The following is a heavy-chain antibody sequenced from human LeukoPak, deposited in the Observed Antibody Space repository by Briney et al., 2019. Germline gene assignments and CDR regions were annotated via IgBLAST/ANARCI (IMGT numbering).Heavy chain of an antibody. D-gene: IGHD6-6*01. J-gene: IGHJ4*02. CDR2: INHSGST. CDR3: ARGAARPSYYFDY. CDR1: GGSFSGYY. Sequence: SETLSLTCAVYGGSFSGYYWSWIRQPPGKGLEWIGEINHSGSTNYNPSLKSRVTISVDTSKNQLSLKLSSVTAADTAVYYCARGAARPSYYFDYWGQGTLVTVSS. V-gene: IGHV4-34*01.